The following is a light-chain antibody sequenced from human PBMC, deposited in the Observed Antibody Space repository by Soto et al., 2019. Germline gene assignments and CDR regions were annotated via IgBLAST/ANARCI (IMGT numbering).Light chain of an antibody. CDR3: KQYSSYSYT. J-gene: IGKJ2*01. V-gene: IGKV1-5*01. CDR2: DAS. Sequence: DIPMTQSPSTLSASVGDRVTITCRASQSISSWLAWYQQKPGKAPKLLIYDASSLESGVPSRFSGSGSGAEFTLTISSLQPDDFATYYCKQYSSYSYTFGQGTKLEIK. CDR1: QSISSW.